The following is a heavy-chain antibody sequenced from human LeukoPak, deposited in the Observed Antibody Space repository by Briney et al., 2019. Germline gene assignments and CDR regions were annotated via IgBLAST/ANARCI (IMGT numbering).Heavy chain of an antibody. Sequence: GRSLRLSCAASGFTFSSYGMHWVRQAPGKGLEWVAVISYDGSNKYYADSVKGRFTISRDNSKNTLYLQMNSLRAEDTAVYYCAKDGAVVVAAGLDYWGQGTPVTVSS. CDR2: ISYDGSNK. J-gene: IGHJ4*02. D-gene: IGHD2-15*01. CDR3: AKDGAVVVAAGLDY. CDR1: GFTFSSYG. V-gene: IGHV3-30*18.